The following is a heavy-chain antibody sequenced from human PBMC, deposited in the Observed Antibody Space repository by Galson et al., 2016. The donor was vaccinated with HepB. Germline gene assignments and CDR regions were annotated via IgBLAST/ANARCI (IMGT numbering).Heavy chain of an antibody. D-gene: IGHD5-24*01. Sequence: SLRLSCAASGFIVSSNDMSWVRQAPGKGLEWVSVLYSGGSTYYADSVKGRFTISRDNSKNTLYLQMNSLRAEDTAVYYCARAPLEMATIQRGYFDYWGQGTLVTVSS. CDR1: GFIVSSND. V-gene: IGHV3-53*01. J-gene: IGHJ4*02. CDR2: LYSGGST. CDR3: ARAPLEMATIQRGYFDY.